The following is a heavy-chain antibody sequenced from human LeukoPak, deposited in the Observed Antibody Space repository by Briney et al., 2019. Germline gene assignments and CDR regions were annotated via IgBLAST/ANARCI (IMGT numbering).Heavy chain of an antibody. CDR2: ISAYNGNT. J-gene: IGHJ5*02. V-gene: IGHV1-18*01. D-gene: IGHD4-23*01. Sequence: ASVKVSCKASGYTFTSYGISWVRQAPGQGLEWMGWISAYNGNTNYAQKLQGRVTMTTYTSTSTAYMELRSLRSDDTAVYYCARVYGGNSGVWWFDPWGQGTLVTVSS. CDR1: GYTFTSYG. CDR3: ARVYGGNSGVWWFDP.